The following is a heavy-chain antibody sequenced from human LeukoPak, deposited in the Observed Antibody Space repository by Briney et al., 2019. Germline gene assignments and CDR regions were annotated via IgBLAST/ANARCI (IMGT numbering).Heavy chain of an antibody. J-gene: IGHJ4*02. CDR2: VYYSGTT. CDR3: ARGLAKRRITMIVVANTPRTHFDY. V-gene: IGHV4-39*07. Sequence: SETLSLTCSVSGGSISLSYYYWGWIRQPPGKALEWIGSVYYSGTTSYNPSLKSRVTISVDTSKNQFSLKLSSVTAADTAVYYCARGLAKRRITMIVVANTPRTHFDYWGQGTLVTVSS. D-gene: IGHD3-22*01. CDR1: GGSISLSYYY.